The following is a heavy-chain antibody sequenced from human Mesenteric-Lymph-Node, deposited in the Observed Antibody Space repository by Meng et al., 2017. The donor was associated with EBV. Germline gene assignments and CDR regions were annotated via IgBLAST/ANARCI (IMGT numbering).Heavy chain of an antibody. CDR1: GASISSGVYY. D-gene: IGHD4-17*01. Sequence: QGHRQRSGPGVVKPSQTLSCTCAASGASISSGVYYWSWIRQPPGKGLEWMGYIYYRGSTYYNPSLKSRVTISVDTSKNLLSLKVNSVTAADTAVYYCAGHDFGDYAFDYWGQGTLVTVSS. V-gene: IGHV4-30-4*01. CDR2: IYYRGST. J-gene: IGHJ4*02. CDR3: AGHDFGDYAFDY.